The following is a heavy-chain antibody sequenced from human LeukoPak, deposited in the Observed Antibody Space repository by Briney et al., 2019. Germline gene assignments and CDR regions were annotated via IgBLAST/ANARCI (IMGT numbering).Heavy chain of an antibody. CDR1: GGTFSSYA. Sequence: RASVKVSCKASGGTFSSYAISWVRQAPGQGLEWMGGIIPIFGTANYAQKFQGRVTITTDESTSTAYMELSSLRSEDTAVYYCARVGGPYYDILTGYLEREGYFDYWGQGTLVTVSS. V-gene: IGHV1-69*05. J-gene: IGHJ4*02. CDR3: ARVGGPYYDILTGYLEREGYFDY. D-gene: IGHD3-9*01. CDR2: IIPIFGTA.